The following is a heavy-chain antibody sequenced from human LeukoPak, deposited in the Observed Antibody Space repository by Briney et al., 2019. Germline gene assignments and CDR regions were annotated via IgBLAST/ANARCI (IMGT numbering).Heavy chain of an antibody. J-gene: IGHJ6*04. CDR2: INHSGST. D-gene: IGHD3-10*01. CDR3: ARGVVSTMVRGVIGYYYYYGMDV. CDR1: GGSFSGYY. V-gene: IGHV4-34*01. Sequence: SETLSLTCAVYGGSFSGYYWSWIRQPPGKGLEWIGEINHSGSTNYNPSPKSRVTISVDTSKNQFSLKLSSVTAADTAVYYCARGVVSTMVRGVIGYYYYYGMDVWGKGTTVTVSS.